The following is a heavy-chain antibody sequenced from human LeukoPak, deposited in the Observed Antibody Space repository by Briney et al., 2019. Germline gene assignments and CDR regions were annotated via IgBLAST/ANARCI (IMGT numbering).Heavy chain of an antibody. V-gene: IGHV1-8*03. D-gene: IGHD2/OR15-2a*01. CDR3: ARGARLIGFDP. CDR1: GYTFTSYD. J-gene: IGHJ5*02. Sequence: ASVKVSCKASGYTFTSYDINWVGQATGQGLEGMGWMNHNSGNKGYAQKFQGRVTITRNTTIRKAYMELSSLRSEDTAVYYCARGARLIGFDPWGQGTLVTVSS. CDR2: MNHNSGNK.